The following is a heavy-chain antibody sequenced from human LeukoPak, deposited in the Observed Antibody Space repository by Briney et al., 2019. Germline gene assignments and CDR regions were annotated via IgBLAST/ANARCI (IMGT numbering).Heavy chain of an antibody. V-gene: IGHV4-31*03. CDR3: ARERHNYGDYNYGMDV. CDR1: GDSISSGGYY. Sequence: SQTLSLTCTVSGDSISSGGYYWRWIRQHPGKGLEWIGYIDYSGSPYYNPSPKSRVTISVDTSKNQFSLKLSSVTAADTAVYYCARERHNYGDYNYGMDVWGQGTTVTVSS. J-gene: IGHJ6*02. D-gene: IGHD4-17*01. CDR2: IDYSGSP.